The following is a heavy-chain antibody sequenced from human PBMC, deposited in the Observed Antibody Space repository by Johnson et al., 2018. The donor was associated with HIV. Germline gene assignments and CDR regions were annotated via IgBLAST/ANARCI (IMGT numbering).Heavy chain of an antibody. Sequence: QMQLVESGGGVVQPGRSLRLSCEASGFTFSSYGIHWVRQAPGKGLDWVAVISYDGSNKYYGDSVKGRFTISRDNSKNTLYLQMNSLRAEDTAVYYCVRRFYDSSAFDIWGQGTLVTVSS. CDR3: VRRFYDSSAFDI. J-gene: IGHJ3*02. CDR2: ISYDGSNK. CDR1: GFTFSSYG. D-gene: IGHD3-22*01. V-gene: IGHV3-30*03.